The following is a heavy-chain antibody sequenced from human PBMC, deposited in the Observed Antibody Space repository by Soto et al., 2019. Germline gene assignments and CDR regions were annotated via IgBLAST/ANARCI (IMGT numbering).Heavy chain of an antibody. CDR3: ARAWYDFWSGYYKGMDV. D-gene: IGHD3-3*01. CDR1: GGSFSGYY. CDR2: INHSGST. Sequence: SETLSLTCAVYGGSFSGYYWSWIRQPPGKGLEWIVEINHSGSTNYNPSLKSRVTISVDTSKNQFSLKLSSVTAADTAVYYCARAWYDFWSGYYKGMDVWGQGTTVTVCS. V-gene: IGHV4-34*01. J-gene: IGHJ6*02.